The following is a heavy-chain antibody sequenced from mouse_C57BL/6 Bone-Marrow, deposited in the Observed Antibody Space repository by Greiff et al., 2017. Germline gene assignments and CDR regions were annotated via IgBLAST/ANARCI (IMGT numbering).Heavy chain of an antibody. V-gene: IGHV1-50*01. D-gene: IGHD1-1*01. J-gene: IGHJ3*01. CDR1: GYTFTSYW. CDR3: AREAYYGSSYPFPY. CDR2: IDPSDSYT. Sequence: QVQLQQPGAELVKPGASVKLSCKASGYTFTSYWMQWVKQRPGQGLEWIGEIDPSDSYTNYNQKFKGKATLTVDTSSSTAYMQLSSLPSEDSAVYYCAREAYYGSSYPFPYWGQGTLVTVSA.